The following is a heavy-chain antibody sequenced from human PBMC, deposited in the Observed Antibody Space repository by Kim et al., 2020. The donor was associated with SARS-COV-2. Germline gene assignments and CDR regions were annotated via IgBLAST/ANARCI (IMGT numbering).Heavy chain of an antibody. J-gene: IGHJ3*02. CDR2: IYYSGNT. CDR1: GGSISSFY. V-gene: IGHV4-59*08. Sequence: SETLSLTCTVSGGSISSFYWSWIRQPPGKGLEWIGYIYYSGNTNYNPSLKSRVTISVDTSKNQFSLKLSSVTAADTAVYYCARLPLFRPFDIWGQGTMVTVSS. CDR3: ARLPLFRPFDI. D-gene: IGHD2-21*01.